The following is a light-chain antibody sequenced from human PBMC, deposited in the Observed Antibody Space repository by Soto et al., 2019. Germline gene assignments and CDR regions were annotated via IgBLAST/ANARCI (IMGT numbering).Light chain of an antibody. J-gene: IGLJ1*01. Sequence: LTQPASVSGSPGQSITISCTGTSSDIGSYNLVSWYQQHPGKAPKLMIYEGTKRPSGVSNRFSGSKSGNTASLTISGLQAEDEADYYCCAYAGSNTLYVFGTGTKVTVL. CDR2: EGT. V-gene: IGLV2-23*01. CDR1: SSDIGSYNL. CDR3: CAYAGSNTLYV.